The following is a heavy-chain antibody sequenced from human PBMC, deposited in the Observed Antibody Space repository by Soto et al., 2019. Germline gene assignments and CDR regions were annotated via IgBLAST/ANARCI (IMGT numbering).Heavy chain of an antibody. CDR3: ARGEDAVVGDYYYGMAV. D-gene: IGHD3-16*01. Sequence: EVQLVESGGGLVKPGGSLRLSCAASGFTFSSYSMNWVRQAPGKGLEWVSSISSSSSYIYYADSVKGRFTISRDNAKTSLYLQMNSLRADDKAVYYCARGEDAVVGDYYYGMAVWGQGTTVTVSS. J-gene: IGHJ6*02. CDR1: GFTFSSYS. V-gene: IGHV3-21*01. CDR2: ISSSSSYI.